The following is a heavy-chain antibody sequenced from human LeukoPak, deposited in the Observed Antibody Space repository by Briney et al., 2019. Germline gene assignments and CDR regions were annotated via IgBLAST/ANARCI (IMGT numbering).Heavy chain of an antibody. D-gene: IGHD6-19*01. CDR1: GDSISSYY. CDR2: IYYSGST. J-gene: IGHJ6*02. Sequence: SETLSLTCTVSGDSISSYYWSWIRQPPGKGLEWIRYIYYSGSTNYNPSLKSRVTISVDTSKNQFSLKLSSVTAADTAVYYCARGGTSIAVAGTGIYYYYGMDVWGQGTTVTVSS. CDR3: ARGGTSIAVAGTGIYYYYGMDV. V-gene: IGHV4-59*01.